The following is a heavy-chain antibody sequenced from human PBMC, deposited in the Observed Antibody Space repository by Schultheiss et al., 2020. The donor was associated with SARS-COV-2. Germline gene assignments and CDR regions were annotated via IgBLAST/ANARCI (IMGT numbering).Heavy chain of an antibody. D-gene: IGHD4-23*01. Sequence: GESLKISCKASGYTFTSYYMHWVRQAPGQGLEWMGIINPSGGSTSYAQKFQGRVTMTRDTSTSTVYMELSSLRSEDTAVYYCATRSTVVTPGAFDYWYFDLWGRGTLVTVSS. J-gene: IGHJ2*01. V-gene: IGHV1-46*01. CDR2: INPSGGST. CDR1: GYTFTSYY. CDR3: ATRSTVVTPGAFDYWYFDL.